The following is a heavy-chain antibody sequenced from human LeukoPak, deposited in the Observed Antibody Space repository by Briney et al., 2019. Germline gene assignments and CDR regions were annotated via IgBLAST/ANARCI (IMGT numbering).Heavy chain of an antibody. D-gene: IGHD3-10*01. J-gene: IGHJ4*02. CDR1: GDSISRFY. CDR3: ARGRRIHDGSGSYYVQRGFDY. CDR2: INHSGST. Sequence: SETLSLTCTVSGDSISRFYWSWVRQPPGKGLEWIGEINHSGSTNYNPSLKSRVTISVDTSKNQFSLKLSSVTAADTAVYYCARGRRIHDGSGSYYVQRGFDYWGQGTLVIVSS. V-gene: IGHV4-34*01.